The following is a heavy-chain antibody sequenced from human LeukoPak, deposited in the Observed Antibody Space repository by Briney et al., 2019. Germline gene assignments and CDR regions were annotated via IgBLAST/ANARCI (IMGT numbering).Heavy chain of an antibody. V-gene: IGHV3-23*01. J-gene: IGHJ4*02. Sequence: GGSLRLSCAASEFTYSSYSMNWVRQAPGKGLEWVSAISGSGGSTYYADSVKGRFTISRDNSKNTLYLQMNSLRAEDTAVYYCAKAHKSATTASHFDYWGRRTLVTVSS. CDR1: EFTYSSYS. CDR3: AKAHKSATTASHFDY. D-gene: IGHD4-11*01. CDR2: ISGSGGST.